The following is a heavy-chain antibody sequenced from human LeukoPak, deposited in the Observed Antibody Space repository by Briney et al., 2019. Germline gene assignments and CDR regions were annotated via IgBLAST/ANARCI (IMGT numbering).Heavy chain of an antibody. CDR1: GFTFSSYW. D-gene: IGHD3-10*01. Sequence: GGSLRLSCAASGFTFSSYWMSWVRQAPGKGLEWVSNIKENGGEKYYVDSVKGRFTISRDNAKNSLYLQMNSLRAEDTAVYYCAREGAYGSGSYSDYFDYWGQGTLVTVSS. CDR3: AREGAYGSGSYSDYFDY. CDR2: IKENGGEK. V-gene: IGHV3-7*01. J-gene: IGHJ4*02.